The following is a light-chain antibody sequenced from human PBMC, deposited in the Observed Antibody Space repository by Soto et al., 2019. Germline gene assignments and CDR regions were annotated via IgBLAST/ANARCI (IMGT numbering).Light chain of an antibody. CDR2: GIC. CDR3: EQYGSSPRT. J-gene: IGKJ1*01. Sequence: EVVLTQSPGTLSLSPGEGATLSCRASQSVSSNYFAWYQQKAGQAPRLLIYGICTRATGIPDRFSGSGSGTDFTLTISRLEPEDCALYYCEQYGSSPRTFGQGARVEIK. CDR1: QSVSSNY. V-gene: IGKV3-20*01.